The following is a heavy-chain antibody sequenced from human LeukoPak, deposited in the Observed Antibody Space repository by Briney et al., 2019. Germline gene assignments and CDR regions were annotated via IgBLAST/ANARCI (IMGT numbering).Heavy chain of an antibody. CDR3: AREGGYYDSSGYPTDY. D-gene: IGHD3-22*01. V-gene: IGHV1-18*01. Sequence: ASVKVSCKASGYTFTSYGISWVRQAPGQGLEWTGWISAYNGNTNYAQKLQGRVTMTTDTSTSTANMELRSLRSDDTAVYYCAREGGYYDSSGYPTDYWGQGTLVTVSS. CDR1: GYTFTSYG. CDR2: ISAYNGNT. J-gene: IGHJ4*02.